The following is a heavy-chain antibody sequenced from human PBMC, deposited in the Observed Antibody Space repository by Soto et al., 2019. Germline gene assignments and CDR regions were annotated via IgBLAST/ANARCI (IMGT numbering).Heavy chain of an antibody. D-gene: IGHD3-3*01. V-gene: IGHV3-20*01. Sequence: GGSLRLSCAASGFTFDDYGMSWVRQAPGKGLEWVSGINWNGGSTGYADSVKGRFTISRDNAKNSLYLQMNSLRAEDTALYHCARFWSGYYHDMDVWGKGTTVTVSS. CDR3: ARFWSGYYHDMDV. J-gene: IGHJ6*03. CDR1: GFTFDDYG. CDR2: INWNGGST.